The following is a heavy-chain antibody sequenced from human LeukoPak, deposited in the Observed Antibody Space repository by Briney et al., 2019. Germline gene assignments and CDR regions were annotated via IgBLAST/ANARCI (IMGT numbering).Heavy chain of an antibody. CDR1: AGSISSYY. CDR3: ARHGGSYSHDY. J-gene: IGHJ4*02. D-gene: IGHD1-26*01. CDR2: SSSSGST. V-gene: IGHV4-59*08. Sequence: KPSETLSLTCSVSAGSISSYYWSWIRQPPGKGLEWIGYSSSSGSTNYNPSLNSRVTISVDTSKNQFSLKLSSVTAADTAVYHCARHGGSYSHDYWGQGTLVTVSS.